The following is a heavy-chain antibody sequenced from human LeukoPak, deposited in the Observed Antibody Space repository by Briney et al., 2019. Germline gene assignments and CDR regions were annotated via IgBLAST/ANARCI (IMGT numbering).Heavy chain of an antibody. D-gene: IGHD3-22*01. CDR3: ARYFYDSSGSSSDAYDI. V-gene: IGHV1-2*02. CDR1: GYTFTGYY. CDR2: INPNSGGT. Sequence: ASVKVSCKTSGYTFTGYYMHWVRQAPGQGLEWMGWINPNSGGTNYAQRFQGRVTMTRDTSISTAYMELSRLRPDDSAVYYCARYFYDSSGSSSDAYDIWGQGTMVTVSS. J-gene: IGHJ3*02.